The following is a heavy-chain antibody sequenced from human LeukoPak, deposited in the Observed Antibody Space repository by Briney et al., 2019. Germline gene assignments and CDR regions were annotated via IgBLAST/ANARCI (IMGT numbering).Heavy chain of an antibody. CDR1: GFTFSTYG. J-gene: IGHJ5*02. V-gene: IGHV3-7*04. CDR2: INEDGSDK. CDR3: ARGQKLPS. D-gene: IGHD2-15*01. Sequence: GGSLRLSCAASGFTFSTYGMSRVRQAPGKGLEWVANINEDGSDKYYVDSVKGRFTIARDNAENSLYLQMNSLRADEPAVYYFARGQKLPSWGQGTLVTVSS.